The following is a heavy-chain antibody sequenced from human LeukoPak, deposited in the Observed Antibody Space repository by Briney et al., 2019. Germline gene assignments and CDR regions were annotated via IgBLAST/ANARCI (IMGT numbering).Heavy chain of an antibody. CDR2: VKGDGRTT. J-gene: IGHJ4*02. V-gene: IGHV3-74*01. CDR3: ATGHSYGYDY. Sequence: GGSLRLSCAASGLTFSDFWMHWARQPPGKGLVWVALVKGDGRTTIYADSVKGRFTISRDNAKNTLYLQMNSLRADDSVVYYCATGHSYGYDYWGQGVLVTVSS. D-gene: IGHD5-18*01. CDR1: GLTFSDFW.